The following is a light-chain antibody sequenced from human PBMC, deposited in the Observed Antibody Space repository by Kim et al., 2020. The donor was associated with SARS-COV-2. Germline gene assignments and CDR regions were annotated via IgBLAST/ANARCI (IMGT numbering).Light chain of an antibody. CDR1: QIVGNNY. J-gene: IGKJ1*01. Sequence: EIVLTQSPGTLSLSPGETATLSCRASQIVGNNYLAWYHQKPGQAPRLLIHTASIRATGIPDRFRGSGSGTDFTLTISRLEPEDFAVFYCHQHAAAPWTFGQGTKVEI. CDR3: HQHAAAPWT. CDR2: TAS. V-gene: IGKV3-20*01.